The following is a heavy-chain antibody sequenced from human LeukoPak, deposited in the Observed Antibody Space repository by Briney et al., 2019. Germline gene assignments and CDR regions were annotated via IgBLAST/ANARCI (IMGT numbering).Heavy chain of an antibody. CDR2: ISSSGSTI. CDR3: ARDLGEKAFDI. CDR1: GFTFSSYE. D-gene: IGHD3-10*01. V-gene: IGHV3-48*03. Sequence: PGGSLRLSCAASGFTFSSYEMNWVRQAPGKGLEWVSYISSSGSTIYYADSVKGRFTISRDNAKNSLYLQMNSLRAEDTAVYYCARDLGEKAFDIWGQGTMVTVSS. J-gene: IGHJ3*02.